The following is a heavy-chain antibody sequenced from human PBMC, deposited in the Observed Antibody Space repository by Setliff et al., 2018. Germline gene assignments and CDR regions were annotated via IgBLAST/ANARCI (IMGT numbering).Heavy chain of an antibody. J-gene: IGHJ4*02. CDR3: ARINFYVSSGYYYAPDY. D-gene: IGHD3-22*01. CDR2: INNYNTNT. Sequence: ASVKVSCKASGYTFTNYGITWVRQAPGQGLEWMGWINNYNTNTKYARKLQGRVTMTTDTSTSTAYMELRSLRSDDTAVYYCARINFYVSSGYYYAPDYWGPGTLVTVSS. CDR1: GYTFTNYG. V-gene: IGHV1-18*01.